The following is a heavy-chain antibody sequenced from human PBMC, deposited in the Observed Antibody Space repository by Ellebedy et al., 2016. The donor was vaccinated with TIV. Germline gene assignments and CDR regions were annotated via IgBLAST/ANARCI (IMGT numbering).Heavy chain of an antibody. CDR1: GFTFSSYS. CDR2: ISSSSSYI. V-gene: IGHV3-21*01. D-gene: IGHD4-17*01. J-gene: IGHJ4*02. Sequence: GGSLRLSXAASGFTFSSYSMNWVRQAPGKGLEWVSSISSSSSYIYYADSVKGRFTISRDNAKNSLYLQMNSLRAEDTAVYYCAFNYGAQRVLFWGQGTLVTVSS. CDR3: AFNYGAQRVLF.